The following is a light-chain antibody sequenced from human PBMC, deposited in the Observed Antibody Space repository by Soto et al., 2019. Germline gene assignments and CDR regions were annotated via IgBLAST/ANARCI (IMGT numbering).Light chain of an antibody. CDR2: TTN. Sequence: QTVVTQEPSLTVSPGGTVTLTCASSTGAVTSGNYASWFQQKPGQAPRTLIYTTNNKHSWTPARFSGSLLGGKAXLXXSGVQPEDEAEYYCLLYYGGAQLVFGGGTKVTVL. CDR1: TGAVTSGNY. V-gene: IGLV7-43*01. CDR3: LLYYGGAQLV. J-gene: IGLJ3*02.